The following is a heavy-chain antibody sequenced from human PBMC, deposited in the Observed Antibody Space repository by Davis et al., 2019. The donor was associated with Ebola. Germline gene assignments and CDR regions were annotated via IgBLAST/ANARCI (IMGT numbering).Heavy chain of an antibody. V-gene: IGHV3-33*01. CDR3: AREGGDFHYYYGMDV. CDR2: IWYDGSNK. Sequence: GGSLRLSCAASGFTFSSYGMHWVRQAPGKGLEWVAVIWYDGSNKYYADSVKVRFTISRDNAKNSLYLQMNSLRDEDTAVYYCAREGGDFHYYYGMDVGGKGTTVTVSS. CDR1: GFTFSSYG. J-gene: IGHJ6*04. D-gene: IGHD4-17*01.